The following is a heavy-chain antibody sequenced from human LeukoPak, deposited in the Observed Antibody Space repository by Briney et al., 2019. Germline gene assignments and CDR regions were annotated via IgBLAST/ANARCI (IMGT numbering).Heavy chain of an antibody. D-gene: IGHD2-15*01. CDR1: GDSIRRSSYY. CDR3: ARVLGDLPAATPFDP. V-gene: IGHV4-39*07. Sequence: RSSETLSLTCTVSGDSIRRSSYYWGWIRQPPGKGLEWIGTIDYSGSTYYNPSLKSRVTISVDTSKNQFSLKLSSVTAADTAVYYCARVLGDLPAATPFDPWGQGTLVTVSS. J-gene: IGHJ5*02. CDR2: IDYSGST.